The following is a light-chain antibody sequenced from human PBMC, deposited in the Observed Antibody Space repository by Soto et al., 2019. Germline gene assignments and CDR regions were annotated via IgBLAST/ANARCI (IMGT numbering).Light chain of an antibody. V-gene: IGKV1-33*01. CDR1: HDITNY. CDR3: QQYDNLWT. J-gene: IGKJ1*01. Sequence: IQMTQSPSFLSASVGDRVTITCQASHDITNYLNWYQQKSGKAPKLLIYDASNLETGVPSRFSGSGSGTNFTFTITSLQPEDIATYYCQQYDNLWTFGQGTKV. CDR2: DAS.